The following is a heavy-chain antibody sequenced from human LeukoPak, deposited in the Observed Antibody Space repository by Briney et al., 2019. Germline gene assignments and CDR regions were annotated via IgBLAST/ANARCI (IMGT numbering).Heavy chain of an antibody. CDR1: GGAISSYY. V-gene: IGHV4-4*07. J-gene: IGHJ4*02. CDR3: ARGDSSSWYDYFDY. CDR2: IYTSGST. Sequence: SETLSLTCTVSGGAISSYYWSWIRQPAGKGLEWIGRIYTSGSTNYNPSLKSRVTMSVDTSKNQFSLKLSSVTAADTAVYYCARGDSSSWYDYFDYWGQGTLVTVSS. D-gene: IGHD6-13*01.